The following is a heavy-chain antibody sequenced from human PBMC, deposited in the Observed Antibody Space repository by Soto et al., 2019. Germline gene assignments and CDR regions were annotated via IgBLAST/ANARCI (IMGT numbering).Heavy chain of an antibody. D-gene: IGHD5-12*01. J-gene: IGHJ4*02. CDR1: GFTFNYAW. V-gene: IGHV3-15*07. CDR3: AAVSAEYGGNEPHRDDS. Sequence: EVQLVESGGGLVKPGGSLRLSCAASGFTFNYAWMNWVRQAPGKGLEWVGRIKSKPRGGTADYAAPVNGRFTISRDDSKNTLYLEMNSLRPEDTAVYYCAAVSAEYGGNEPHRDDSWSQQTMATVSS. CDR2: IKSKPRGGTA.